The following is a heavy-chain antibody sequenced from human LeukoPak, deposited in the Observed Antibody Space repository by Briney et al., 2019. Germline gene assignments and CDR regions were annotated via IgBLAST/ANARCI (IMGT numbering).Heavy chain of an antibody. V-gene: IGHV3-30*04. Sequence: PGGSLRLSCAASGFTFSSYAMHWVRQAPGKGLEWVAVISYDGSNKYYADSVKGRFTISRDNSKNTLYLQMNSLRAEDTAVYYCARVRWEDDFWSGYYTGDVWGKGTTVTVPS. CDR3: ARVRWEDDFWSGYYTGDV. D-gene: IGHD3-3*01. J-gene: IGHJ6*04. CDR1: GFTFSSYA. CDR2: ISYDGSNK.